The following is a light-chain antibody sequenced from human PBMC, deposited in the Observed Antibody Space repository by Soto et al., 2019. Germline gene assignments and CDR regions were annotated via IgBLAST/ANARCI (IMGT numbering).Light chain of an antibody. J-gene: IGKJ2*01. CDR3: QQYDNPPYT. CDR1: QDIRKY. V-gene: IGKV1-33*01. Sequence: DIQLTQSPSSLSATVGDRVTITCQASQDIRKYLNWYQKKPGKAPKLLIYDASNRETGVPSRFSGSGSGTDFSLSIDSLQPEDIATYYCQQYDNPPYTFGQGTTLEIK. CDR2: DAS.